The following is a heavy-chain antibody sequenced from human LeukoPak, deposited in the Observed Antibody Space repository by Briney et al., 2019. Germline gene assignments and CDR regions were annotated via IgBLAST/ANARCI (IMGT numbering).Heavy chain of an antibody. CDR1: GGTFSSYA. D-gene: IGHD5-18*01. CDR2: ISAYNGNA. V-gene: IGHV1-18*01. CDR3: AREGDTVSWFDP. Sequence: ASVKVSCKASGGTFSSYAISWVRQAPGQGLEWMGWISAYNGNANYAQKLQGRVTMTTDTSTSTAYMELRSLRSDDTAVYYCAREGDTVSWFDPWGQGTLVTVSS. J-gene: IGHJ5*02.